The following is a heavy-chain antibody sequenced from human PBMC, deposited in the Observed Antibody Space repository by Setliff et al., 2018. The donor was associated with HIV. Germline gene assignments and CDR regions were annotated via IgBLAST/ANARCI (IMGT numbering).Heavy chain of an antibody. CDR3: ARDSSGFEY. CDR1: GYTFTDYY. J-gene: IGHJ4*02. V-gene: IGHV1-69*06. D-gene: IGHD6-19*01. CDR2: IIPNFGAA. Sequence: SVKVSCKASGYTFTDYYIHWVRQAPGQGLEWMGRIIPNFGAANYAQRFQGRVTITADKSTSTAYMEVKSLRFEDTAVYYCARDSSGFEYWGQGTLVTVSS.